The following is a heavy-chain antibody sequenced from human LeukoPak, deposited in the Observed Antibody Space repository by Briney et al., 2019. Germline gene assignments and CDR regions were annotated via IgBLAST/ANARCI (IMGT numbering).Heavy chain of an antibody. V-gene: IGHV3-9*01. D-gene: IGHD1-26*01. CDR3: VRGSYGVSTWFDP. CDR2: ISWNSGSI. Sequence: PGRSLRLSCAASGFTFDDYAMHWVRQAPGKGLEWVSGISWNSGSIGYADSVKGRFTISRDNAKNSLYLQMNSLRAEDTALYYCVRGSYGVSTWFDPWGQEPWSPSPQ. CDR1: GFTFDDYA. J-gene: IGHJ5*02.